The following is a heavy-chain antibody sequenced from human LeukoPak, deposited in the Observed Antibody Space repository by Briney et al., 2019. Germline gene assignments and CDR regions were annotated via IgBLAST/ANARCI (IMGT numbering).Heavy chain of an antibody. Sequence: SGPTLVKPTQTLTLTCTFSGFSLSTSGVGVGWIRQPPGKALEWLALIYWDDDKRYSPSLKSRLTITKDTSKNQVVLTMTNMDPVDTATYYCAHRSGGGWLLRFDPWGQGTLVTVSS. V-gene: IGHV2-5*02. J-gene: IGHJ5*02. D-gene: IGHD6-19*01. CDR1: GFSLSTSGVG. CDR2: IYWDDDK. CDR3: AHRSGGGWLLRFDP.